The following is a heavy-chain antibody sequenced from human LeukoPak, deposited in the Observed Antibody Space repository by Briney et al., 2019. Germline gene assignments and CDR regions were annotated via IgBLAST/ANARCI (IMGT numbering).Heavy chain of an antibody. CDR3: TTDNLGGPCY. D-gene: IGHD1-20*01. V-gene: IGHV3-15*01. J-gene: IGHJ4*02. CDR2: IKSKRDGGTS. CDR1: GFPFNNGW. Sequence: GGSLRLSCAASGFPFNNGWMAWVRQAPGKGLEWVGRIKSKRDGGTSEYAAPAKGRFTISRDDSQNTLFLQMNSLKTEDTAVYYCTTDNLGGPCYWGQGTLVTVSS.